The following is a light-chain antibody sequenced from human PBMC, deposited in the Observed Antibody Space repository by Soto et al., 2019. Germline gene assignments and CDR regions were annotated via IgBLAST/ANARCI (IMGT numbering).Light chain of an antibody. CDR3: YSYTSARSSV. J-gene: IGLJ1*01. Sequence: QSALTQPASVSGSPGQTITISCTGTSSDVGGYNFVSWYQQHPGKAPKLIIYDVSNRPSGVSNRFSGSKSGNTASLTISGLQAEDEADYFCYSYTSARSSVFGTGTKVTFL. CDR1: SSDVGGYNF. CDR2: DVS. V-gene: IGLV2-14*03.